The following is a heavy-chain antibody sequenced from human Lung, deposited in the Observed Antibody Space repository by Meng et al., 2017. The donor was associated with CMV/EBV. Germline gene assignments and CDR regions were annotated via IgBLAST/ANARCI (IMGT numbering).Heavy chain of an antibody. CDR2: ISGSSDST. V-gene: IGHV3-23*01. D-gene: IGHD3-3*01. CDR3: ARDQQSIFGRLGAFDF. Sequence: SCAGSGFTFNSYAMDWVRQAPGKGLEWVTSISGSSDSTYYADSEKGRFTISRDSSNNTPYPQMKSLRAEDTALSYCARDQQSIFGRLGAFDFWGQGXMVTVSS. CDR1: GFTFNSYA. J-gene: IGHJ3*01.